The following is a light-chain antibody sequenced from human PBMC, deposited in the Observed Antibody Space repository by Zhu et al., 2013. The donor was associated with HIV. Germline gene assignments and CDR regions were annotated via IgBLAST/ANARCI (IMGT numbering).Light chain of an antibody. J-gene: IGKJ5*01. Sequence: EIVLTQSPATLSLSPGERATLSCGASQTIVSRYLAWYQQKPGLAPRLLIHDVSIRATGIPDRFSASGSGTDFTLTISRLEPEDFAVYYCQQYGSSPRTFGQGTRLHIK. CDR3: QQYGSSPRT. CDR1: QTIVSRY. CDR2: DVS. V-gene: IGKV3D-20*01.